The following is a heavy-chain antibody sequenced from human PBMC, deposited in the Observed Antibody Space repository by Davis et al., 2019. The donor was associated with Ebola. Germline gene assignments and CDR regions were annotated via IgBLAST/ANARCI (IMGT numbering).Heavy chain of an antibody. CDR3: AKDQGNSGSWDVDY. V-gene: IGHV3-33*06. Sequence: PGGSLRLSCAASGFSFNTYGMHWVRQAPGEGLEWLAVIWYDGSREYIAESMKGRFIISRDNSKNTLYLQMNSLRGEDTAKYYCAKDQGNSGSWDVDYWGQGTLVTVSS. CDR2: IWYDGSRE. CDR1: GFSFNTYG. J-gene: IGHJ4*02. D-gene: IGHD2-15*01.